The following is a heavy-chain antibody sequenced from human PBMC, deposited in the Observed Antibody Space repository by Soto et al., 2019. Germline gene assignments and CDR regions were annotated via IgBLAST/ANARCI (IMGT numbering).Heavy chain of an antibody. CDR2: IRSKAYGGTT. Sequence: PGGSLRLSCTASGFTFGDYAMSWVRQAPGKGLEWVGFIRSKAYGGTTEYAASVKGRFTISRDDSKSIAYLQMNSLKTEDTAVYYCTRGGRIWSGSRTPFDMDVWGQGTTVTVSS. V-gene: IGHV3-49*04. CDR3: TRGGRIWSGSRTPFDMDV. D-gene: IGHD3-3*01. CDR1: GFTFGDYA. J-gene: IGHJ6*02.